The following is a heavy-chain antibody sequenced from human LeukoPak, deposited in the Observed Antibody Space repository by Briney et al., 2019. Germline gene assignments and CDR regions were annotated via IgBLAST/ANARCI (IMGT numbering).Heavy chain of an antibody. CDR2: IYTSGST. CDR1: GGSISSYY. D-gene: IGHD3-10*01. V-gene: IGHV4-4*07. Sequence: SETLSLTCTVSGGSISSYYWSWIRQPAGKGLEWIGRIYTSGSTNYNPSLKSRVTMSVDTSKNQFSLKLSSVTAADTAVYYCARDSHYYGSGTYDYFDYWGQGTLVTVSS. J-gene: IGHJ4*02. CDR3: ARDSHYYGSGTYDYFDY.